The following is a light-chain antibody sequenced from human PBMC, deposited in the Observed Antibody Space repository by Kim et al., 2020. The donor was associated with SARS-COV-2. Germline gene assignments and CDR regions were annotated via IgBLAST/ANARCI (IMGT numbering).Light chain of an antibody. CDR3: QQYNNWPPIT. Sequence: SPGERATPSCRASRSVSSSLAWYQQKPGQAPRLLIYGASIRATGIPARFSGSGSGTEFTLTISSLQSEDFAVYYCQQYNNWPPITFGQGTRLEIK. V-gene: IGKV3D-15*01. CDR2: GAS. J-gene: IGKJ5*01. CDR1: RSVSSS.